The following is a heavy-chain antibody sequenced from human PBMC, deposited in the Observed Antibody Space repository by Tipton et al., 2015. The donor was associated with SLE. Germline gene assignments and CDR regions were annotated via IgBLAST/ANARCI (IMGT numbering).Heavy chain of an antibody. D-gene: IGHD5-12*01. CDR1: GGSISSGSYY. CDR2: IYRSGST. Sequence: SLTCTVSGGSISSGSYYWSWIRQPAGKGLEWIGHIYRSGSTNYNPSLKSRVTISVDTSKMQFSLNLRSVTAADTAVYFCARVVAERLGLDFWGQGTLVTVSS. J-gene: IGHJ4*02. CDR3: ARVVAERLGLDF. V-gene: IGHV4-61*09.